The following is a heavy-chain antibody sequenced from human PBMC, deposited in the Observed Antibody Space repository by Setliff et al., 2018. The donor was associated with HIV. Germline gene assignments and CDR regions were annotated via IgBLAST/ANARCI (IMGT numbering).Heavy chain of an antibody. CDR2: INYRGNT. J-gene: IGHJ6*03. D-gene: IGHD3-10*01. CDR1: GGSISTSRYY. CDR3: ASLDGSESPYIYYYYMDV. V-gene: IGHV4-39*01. Sequence: SETLSLTCTVSGGSISTSRYYWGWIRQPPGKGLEWIGSINYRGNTYYNPSLKSRAAISVDTSKNQISLKLSSVTAADMAVYYCASLDGSESPYIYYYYMDVWGKGTAVTVSS.